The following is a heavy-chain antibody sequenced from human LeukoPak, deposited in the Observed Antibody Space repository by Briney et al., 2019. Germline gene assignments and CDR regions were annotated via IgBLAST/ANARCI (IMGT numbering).Heavy chain of an antibody. CDR1: GFTFSSYG. D-gene: IGHD3-10*01. J-gene: IGHJ4*02. CDR3: ARDHPGGYGSAPLTW. V-gene: IGHV3-7*01. CDR2: IKQDGSEK. Sequence: PGGSLRLSCAASGFTFSSYGMHWVRQAPGKGLEWVANIKQDGSEKYYVDSVKGRFTISRDNAKNSLYLQMNSLRAEDTAVYYCARDHPGGYGSAPLTWWGQGTLVTVSS.